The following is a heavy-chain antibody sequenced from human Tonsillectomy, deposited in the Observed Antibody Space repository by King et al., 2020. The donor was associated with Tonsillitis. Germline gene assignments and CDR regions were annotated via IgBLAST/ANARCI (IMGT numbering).Heavy chain of an antibody. CDR3: ARDADYSVSGGYQARVAFDI. CDR2: IIPIFGTA. Sequence: QLVQSGAEVKKPGSSVKVSCKASGGTFSSYAISWVRQAPGQGLEWMGGIIPIFGTANYAQKFQGRVTITADKSTSTAYMELSSLRSEDTAVYYCARDADYSVSGGYQARVAFDIWGQGTMVTVSS. CDR1: GGTFSSYA. V-gene: IGHV1-69*14. D-gene: IGHD3-22*01. J-gene: IGHJ3*02.